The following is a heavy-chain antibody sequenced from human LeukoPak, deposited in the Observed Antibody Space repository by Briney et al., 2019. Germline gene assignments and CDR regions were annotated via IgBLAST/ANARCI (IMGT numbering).Heavy chain of an antibody. Sequence: SETLSLTCPVSGASVSFYYWNWIRQPPGKGLEGIGYIYYTGNTNYNPSLKSRVTMSIDTSKHQFSLKLNSVTAADTAVYYCARRGRAAAANFDYWGQGTLVTVSS. CDR3: ARRGRAAAANFDY. CDR1: GASVSFYY. V-gene: IGHV4-59*08. J-gene: IGHJ4*02. D-gene: IGHD6-13*01. CDR2: IYYTGNT.